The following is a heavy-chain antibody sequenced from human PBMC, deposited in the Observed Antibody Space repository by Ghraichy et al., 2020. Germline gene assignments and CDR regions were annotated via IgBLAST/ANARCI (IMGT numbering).Heavy chain of an antibody. CDR3: AKDRVHDYGGFVPRYFDY. CDR1: GFTFSSYA. J-gene: IGHJ4*02. V-gene: IGHV3-23*01. Sequence: GGSLRLSCAASGFTFSSYAMSWVRQAPGKGLEWVSAISGSGGSTYYADSVKGRFTISRDNSKNTLYLQMNSLRAEDTAVYYCAKDRVHDYGGFVPRYFDYWGQGTLVTVSS. D-gene: IGHD4-23*01. CDR2: ISGSGGST.